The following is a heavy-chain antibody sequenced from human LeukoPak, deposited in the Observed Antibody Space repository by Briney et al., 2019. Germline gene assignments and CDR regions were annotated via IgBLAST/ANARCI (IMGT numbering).Heavy chain of an antibody. V-gene: IGHV1-46*02. J-gene: IGHJ4*02. Sequence: GASVKVSCKASGYISNSYYMHWVRQAPGQGLEWMGVINPSGDRTAYAQKFQGRVTMTRDMSTSTVYMELSSLRSEDTAVYYCARDGDLLISLDYWGQGTLVTVSS. D-gene: IGHD1-26*01. CDR1: GYISNSYY. CDR2: INPSGDRT. CDR3: ARDGDLLISLDY.